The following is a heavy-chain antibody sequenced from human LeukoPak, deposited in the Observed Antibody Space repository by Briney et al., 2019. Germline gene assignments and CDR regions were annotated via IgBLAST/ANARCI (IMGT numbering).Heavy chain of an antibody. CDR1: GFTFSSYA. D-gene: IGHD2-15*01. CDR2: ISGSGGST. V-gene: IGHV3-23*01. CDR3: AMSEGGYSSGFFGT. J-gene: IGHJ3*01. Sequence: GGSLRLSCAASGFTFSSYAMSWVRQAPGKGLEWVSAISGSGGSTYYADSVKGRFTISRDNSKKTLYLQMNSLRAEDTAVYYCAMSEGGYSSGFFGTWGQGTMVTVSS.